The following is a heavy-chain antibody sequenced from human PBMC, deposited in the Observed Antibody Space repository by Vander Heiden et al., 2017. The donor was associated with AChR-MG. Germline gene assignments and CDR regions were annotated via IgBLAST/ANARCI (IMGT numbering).Heavy chain of an antibody. V-gene: IGHV4-30-2*01. D-gene: IGHD7-27*01. J-gene: IGHJ4*02. CDR2: IYHSGST. Sequence: QLQLLESGSRLVKPSQTLSLTCAVSAGSISSGGYSWGWIRQPPGKGLEWIGYIYHSGSTYYNPSLKSQVTISVDRSKNQFSLKLSSVTAADTAGYDCASRTGDLWGQGTLVTVSS. CDR3: ASRTGDL. CDR1: AGSISSGGYS.